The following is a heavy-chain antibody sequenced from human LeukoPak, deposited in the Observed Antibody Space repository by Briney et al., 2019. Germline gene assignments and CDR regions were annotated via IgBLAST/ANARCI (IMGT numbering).Heavy chain of an antibody. CDR2: ISGTSSYI. CDR1: GFTFSSYW. CDR3: ARVNPQRPDCSSTSCFVDAFDI. V-gene: IGHV3-21*01. D-gene: IGHD2-2*01. Sequence: GGSLRLSCAASGFTFSSYWMNWVRQAPWKGLEWVSSISGTSSYIYYADSVKGRFTIPRDNAKNSLSLQMNSLRAEDTAVYYCARVNPQRPDCSSTSCFVDAFDIWGQGTMVTVSS. J-gene: IGHJ3*02.